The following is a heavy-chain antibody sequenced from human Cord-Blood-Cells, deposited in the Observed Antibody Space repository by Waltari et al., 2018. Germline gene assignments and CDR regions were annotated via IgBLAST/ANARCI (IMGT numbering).Heavy chain of an antibody. CDR1: GVPFSSYA. CDR2: ISYDGSNK. J-gene: IGHJ4*02. V-gene: IGHV3-30*04. Sequence: QVQLVASGGGVVQPGRSLRLSCSASGVPFSSYAMHRLRRAPGKGLEWVAVISYDGSNKYYADSVKGRFTISRDNSKNTLYLQMNSLRAEDTAVYYCARDLLRAVAGTDYWGQGTLVTVSS. D-gene: IGHD6-19*01. CDR3: ARDLLRAVAGTDY.